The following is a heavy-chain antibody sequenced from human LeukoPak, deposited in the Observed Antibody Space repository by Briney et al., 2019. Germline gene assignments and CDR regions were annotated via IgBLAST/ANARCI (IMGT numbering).Heavy chain of an antibody. V-gene: IGHV4-34*01. CDR2: INHSGST. CDR3: ARVDYDFWKVNYYYYMDV. CDR1: GGSFSGYY. D-gene: IGHD3-3*01. J-gene: IGHJ6*03. Sequence: PSETLSLTCAVYGGSFSGYYWSWIRQPPGKGLEWIGEINHSGSTNYNPSLKSRVTISVDTSKNQFSLKLSSVTAADTAVYYCARVDYDFWKVNYYYYMDVWGKGTTVTVSS.